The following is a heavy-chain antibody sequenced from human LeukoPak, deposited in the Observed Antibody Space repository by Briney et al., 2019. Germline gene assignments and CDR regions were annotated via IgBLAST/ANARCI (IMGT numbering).Heavy chain of an antibody. Sequence: GGSLRLSCAASGFSLITYNMNWVRQAPGKGLEWVSSISSTSSHIYYADSVKGRFTISRDNSKNTLYLQMNSLRAEDTAVYYCAKDPRVYVFDYWGQGTLVTVSS. V-gene: IGHV3-21*04. J-gene: IGHJ4*02. CDR1: GFSLITYN. CDR3: AKDPRVYVFDY. CDR2: ISSTSSHI. D-gene: IGHD3-10*01.